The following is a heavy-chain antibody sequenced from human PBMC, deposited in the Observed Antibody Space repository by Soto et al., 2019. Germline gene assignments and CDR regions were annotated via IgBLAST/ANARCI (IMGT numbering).Heavy chain of an antibody. CDR3: AREGGSGWSVYYYYGMDV. CDR2: ISSSSSTI. D-gene: IGHD6-19*01. Sequence: EVQLVESGGGLVQPGGSLRLSCAASGFTFSSYSMNWVRQAPGKGLEWVSYISSSSSTIYYTDSVKGRFTISRDNAKNSLYLQMNSLRDEDTAVYYCAREGGSGWSVYYYYGMDVWGQGTTVTVSS. V-gene: IGHV3-48*02. CDR1: GFTFSSYS. J-gene: IGHJ6*02.